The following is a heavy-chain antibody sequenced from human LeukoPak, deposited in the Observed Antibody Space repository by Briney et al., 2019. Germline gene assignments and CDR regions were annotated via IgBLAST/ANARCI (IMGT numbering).Heavy chain of an antibody. CDR1: GFTFSSYG. CDR3: ASPAAGPPAYYFDY. Sequence: GGSLRLSCAASGFTFSSYGMSWVRQAPGKGLEWVSAISGSGGSTYYADSVKGRFTISRDNSKNTLYLQMNSLRAEDTAVYYCASPAAGPPAYYFDYWGQGTLVTVSS. J-gene: IGHJ4*02. D-gene: IGHD6-25*01. CDR2: ISGSGGST. V-gene: IGHV3-23*01.